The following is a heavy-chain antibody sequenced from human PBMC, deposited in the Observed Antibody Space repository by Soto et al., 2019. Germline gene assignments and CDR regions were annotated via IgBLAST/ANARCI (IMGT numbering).Heavy chain of an antibody. CDR3: ARVHVMVVAGSTFDY. Sequence: SETLSLTCLVSGYSVSSDSYWAWIRQSPGKGLEWIVSMYHGGTTFYNPSLKSRVTMSMDTSKNQFSLKLRSVTDADTAIYYRARVHVMVVAGSTFDYWGQGSPVTVSS. J-gene: IGHJ4*02. CDR1: GYSVSSDSY. V-gene: IGHV4-38-2*01. CDR2: MYHGGTT. D-gene: IGHD2-15*01.